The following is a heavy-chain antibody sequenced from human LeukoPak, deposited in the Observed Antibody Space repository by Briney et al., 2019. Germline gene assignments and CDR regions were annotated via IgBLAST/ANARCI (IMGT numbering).Heavy chain of an antibody. D-gene: IGHD3-10*01. CDR1: GFTLSSYS. J-gene: IGHJ3*02. CDR3: AREKGRSYDDAFDI. CDR2: ISSSSSYI. Sequence: PGGSLRLSCAASGFTLSSYSMNWVRQAPGKGLEWVSSISSSSSYIYYADSVKGRFTISRDNAKNSLYLQMNSLRAEDTAVYYCAREKGRSYDDAFDIWGQGTMVTVSS. V-gene: IGHV3-21*01.